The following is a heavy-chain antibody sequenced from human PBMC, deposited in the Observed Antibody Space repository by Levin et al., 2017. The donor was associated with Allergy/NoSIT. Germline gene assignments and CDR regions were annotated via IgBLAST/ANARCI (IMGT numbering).Heavy chain of an antibody. CDR1: GFTFSSYA. D-gene: IGHD5-18*01. CDR2: ISGSGGST. Sequence: GGSLRLSCAASGFTFSSYAMSWVRQAPGKGLEWVSAISGSGGSTYYADYMKARFTISRDNSKTTLYLQMNSLRAEDTAVYYCAKEAERGHNYGLQSYSESWGQGTLVTVSS. CDR3: AKEAERGHNYGLQSYSES. V-gene: IGHV3-23*01. J-gene: IGHJ5*02.